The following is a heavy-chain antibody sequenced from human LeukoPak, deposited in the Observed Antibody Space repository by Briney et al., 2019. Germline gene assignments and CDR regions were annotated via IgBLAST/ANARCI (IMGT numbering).Heavy chain of an antibody. CDR1: GFTFSSYS. Sequence: GGSPRLSCAASGFTFSSYSMNWVRQAPGKGLEWVSSISSSSSYIYYADSVKGRFTISRDNAKNSLYLQMNSLRAEDTAVYYCAREYGVPDAFDIWGQGTMVTVSS. J-gene: IGHJ3*02. D-gene: IGHD4-17*01. CDR2: ISSSSSYI. CDR3: AREYGVPDAFDI. V-gene: IGHV3-21*01.